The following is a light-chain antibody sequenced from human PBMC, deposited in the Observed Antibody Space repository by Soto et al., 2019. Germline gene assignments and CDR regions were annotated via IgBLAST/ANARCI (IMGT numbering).Light chain of an antibody. CDR1: QSVLYSSNNKNY. CDR2: WAS. V-gene: IGKV4-1*01. Sequence: DIVMTQSPDSLAVSLGERATINRKSSQSVLYSSNNKNYLAWYQQKPGQPPKLLIYWASTRDSGVPDRFSGSGSGTDFTLTISSLQAEDVAVYYCQQYYTNALTFGGGTKVGVK. J-gene: IGKJ4*01. CDR3: QQYYTNALT.